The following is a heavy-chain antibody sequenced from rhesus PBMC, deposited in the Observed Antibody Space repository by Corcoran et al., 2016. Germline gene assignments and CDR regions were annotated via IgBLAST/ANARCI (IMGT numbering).Heavy chain of an antibody. J-gene: IGHJ4*01. D-gene: IGHD4-4*01. V-gene: IGHV4-80*01. CDR3: AKSGYGSGGVY. Sequence: QVQLQESGPGLVKPSETPSLTFAVLCAFTRRYWWGGLRQPPGKGREWIGESNGNSQHPPHTTSHKIRVPVSNDASTNQYSLKLSSVTAADTAVYYCAKSGYGSGGVYWGQPVLVTVSS. CDR1: CAFTRRYW. CDR2: SNGNSQHP.